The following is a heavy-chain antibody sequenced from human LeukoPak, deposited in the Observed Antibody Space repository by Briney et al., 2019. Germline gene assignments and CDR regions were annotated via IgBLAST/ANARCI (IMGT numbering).Heavy chain of an antibody. CDR2: IYTSGST. V-gene: IGHV4-4*07. J-gene: IGHJ4*02. CDR1: GGSLSGSY. D-gene: IGHD3-22*01. Sequence: SETLSLTCTVSGGSLSGSYWSWVRQLAGHGLEWFGRIYTSGSTNYNPSLKSRVTMSVDTSKNQFSLKLSSVTAADTAVYYCARGPDSSGYYYYFDYWGQGTLVTVSS. CDR3: ARGPDSSGYYYYFDY.